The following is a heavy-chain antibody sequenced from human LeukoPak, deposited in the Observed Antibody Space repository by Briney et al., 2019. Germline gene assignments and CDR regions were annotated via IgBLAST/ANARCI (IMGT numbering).Heavy chain of an antibody. CDR2: INPSSGVT. J-gene: IGHJ6*02. D-gene: IGHD2-15*01. Sequence: ASVKVSCKASGYTFIGYYIHWVRQAPGQGLEWMGWINPSSGVTNFAQKFQGRVTMTRNTSISTAYMELSSLRSEDTAVYYCARGRDLVVVVAATPDYYYGMDVWGQGTTVTVSS. CDR3: ARGRDLVVVVAATPDYYYGMDV. V-gene: IGHV1-2*02. CDR1: GYTFIGYY.